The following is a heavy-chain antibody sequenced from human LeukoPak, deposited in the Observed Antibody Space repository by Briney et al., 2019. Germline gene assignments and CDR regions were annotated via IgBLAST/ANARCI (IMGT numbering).Heavy chain of an antibody. CDR3: AKANRDGYNYYDY. D-gene: IGHD5-24*01. CDR1: GFMFSSNW. V-gene: IGHV3-23*01. J-gene: IGHJ4*02. Sequence: GGSLRLSCAASGFMFSSNWMSWVRLAPGKGLEWVLTISGDGGVTYYADSVKGRFTSSRDNSKHTLYLQMNSLRAEDTAAYYCAKANRDGYNYYDYWGQGTLVTVSS. CDR2: ISGDGGVT.